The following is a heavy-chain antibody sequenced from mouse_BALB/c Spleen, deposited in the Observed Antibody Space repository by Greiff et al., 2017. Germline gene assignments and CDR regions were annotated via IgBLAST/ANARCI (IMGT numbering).Heavy chain of an antibody. CDR1: GYTFTDYA. J-gene: IGHJ3*01. V-gene: IGHV1-67*01. Sequence: QVQLQQSGPELVRPGESVKISCKGSGYTFTDYAMHWVKQSHAKSLEWIGVISIYYDNTNYNQKFKGKATMTVDKSSSTAYMELARLTSEDSDIFYCERASYYGHHVFAYWGQGTVVSVSA. CDR2: ISIYYDNT. D-gene: IGHD1-1*02. CDR3: ERASYYGHHVFAY.